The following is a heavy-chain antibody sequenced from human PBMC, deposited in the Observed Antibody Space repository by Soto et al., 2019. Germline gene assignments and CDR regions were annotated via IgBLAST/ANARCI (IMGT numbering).Heavy chain of an antibody. CDR3: ARGFYYDSGYWAAFDI. Sequence: GASVKVSKRASGYTFTGDYMHWVRQAPGQGLEWMGWINHNSGDTNYAQKFQGRVIMTRDTSISTAYMELSGLRSDDTAVYYCARGFYYDSGYWAAFDIWGQGTMVT. CDR2: INHNSGDT. V-gene: IGHV1-2*02. J-gene: IGHJ3*02. D-gene: IGHD3-22*01. CDR1: GYTFTGDY.